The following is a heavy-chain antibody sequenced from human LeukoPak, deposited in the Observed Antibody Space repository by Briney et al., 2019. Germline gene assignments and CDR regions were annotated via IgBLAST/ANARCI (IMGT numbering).Heavy chain of an antibody. CDR2: INQDGTEK. CDR1: GFSFTTYW. Sequence: GGSLRLSCAASGFSFTTYWMSWVRQAPGKGLEWVANINQDGTEKYYVDSVKGRFTISRDNSKNTLFLQMNSLRAEDTAIYYCANLNPVVGAPWGQGTLVTVSS. CDR3: ANLNPVVGAP. D-gene: IGHD1-26*01. V-gene: IGHV3-7*03. J-gene: IGHJ5*02.